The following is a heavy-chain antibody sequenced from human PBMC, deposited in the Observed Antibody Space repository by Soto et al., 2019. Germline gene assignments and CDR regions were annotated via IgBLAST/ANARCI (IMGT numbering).Heavy chain of an antibody. J-gene: IGHJ6*02. CDR1: GGTFSSYA. Sequence: ASVKVSSKASGGTFSSYAISWVRQAPGQGLEWMGGIIPILGTANYAQKFQGRVTITADKSTSTAYMELSSLRSEDTAVYYCARSTSGRGGMDVWGQGTTVTVSS. D-gene: IGHD3-10*01. CDR2: IIPILGTA. V-gene: IGHV1-69*10. CDR3: ARSTSGRGGMDV.